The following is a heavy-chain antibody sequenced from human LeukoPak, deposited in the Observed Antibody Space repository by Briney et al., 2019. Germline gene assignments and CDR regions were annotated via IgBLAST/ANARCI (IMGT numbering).Heavy chain of an antibody. CDR3: ASTEDYSYGSDYYYYMDV. CDR1: GGSFSGYY. V-gene: IGHV4-34*01. CDR2: INHSGST. D-gene: IGHD5-18*01. J-gene: IGHJ6*03. Sequence: SETLSLTCAVYGGSFSGYYWSWIRQPPGKGLEWIGEINHSGSTNYNPSLKSRVTISVDTSKNQFSLKLSSVTAADTAVYYCASTEDYSYGSDYYYYMDVWGKGTTVTVSS.